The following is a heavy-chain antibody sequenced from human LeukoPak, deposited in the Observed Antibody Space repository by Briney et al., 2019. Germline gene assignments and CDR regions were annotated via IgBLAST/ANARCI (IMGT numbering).Heavy chain of an antibody. CDR3: AKGYYFDILSGYSSLDS. CDR2: ISGRGDSA. Sequence: GESLRLSCAVSGLNFKFYAMSWVRQAPGKGLEWVSGISGRGDSADYADSVKGRFTISRDDSKNTLYLQMNSLRAEDTATYYCAKGYYFDILSGYSSLDSWGQGTLVTVSS. V-gene: IGHV3-23*01. J-gene: IGHJ4*02. CDR1: GLNFKFYA. D-gene: IGHD3-9*01.